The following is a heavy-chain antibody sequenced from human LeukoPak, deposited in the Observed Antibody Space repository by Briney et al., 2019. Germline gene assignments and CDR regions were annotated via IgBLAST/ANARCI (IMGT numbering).Heavy chain of an antibody. CDR1: GGSISSSSYY. CDR2: IYYSGST. V-gene: IGHV4-39*07. Sequence: SETLSLTCTVSGGSISSSSYYWGWIRQPPGKGLEWIGSIYYSGSTYYNPSLKSRVTISVDTSKNQFSLKLSSVTAADTAIYYCAISRVPASLDQVFDIWGQGTMVTVSS. J-gene: IGHJ3*02. D-gene: IGHD2-2*01. CDR3: AISRVPASLDQVFDI.